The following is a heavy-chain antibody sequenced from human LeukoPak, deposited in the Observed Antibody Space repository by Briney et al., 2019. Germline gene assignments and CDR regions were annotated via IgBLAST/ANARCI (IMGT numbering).Heavy chain of an antibody. CDR1: GFAFSDYY. CDR3: ARVLLADGYKEMAVVGYFDY. J-gene: IGHJ4*02. Sequence: GGSPRLSCAASGFAFSDYYMSWIRQAPGKVLEWVSYISSSGSTIYYADSVKGRFTISRDNAKNSLYLQMNSLRAEDTAVYYCARVLLADGYKEMAVVGYFDYWGQGTLVTVSS. D-gene: IGHD5-24*01. CDR2: ISSSGSTI. V-gene: IGHV3-11*04.